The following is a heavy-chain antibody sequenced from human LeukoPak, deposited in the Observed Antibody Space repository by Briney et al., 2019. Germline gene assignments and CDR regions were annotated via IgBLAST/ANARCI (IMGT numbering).Heavy chain of an antibody. CDR1: GFTFSNYW. D-gene: IGHD3-10*02. V-gene: IGHV3-7*01. Sequence: HPGGSLRLSCAASGFTFSNYWMSWVRRAPGKGLEWVANIKQDGSEKSSVDSVKGRFTISRDNAKNSLYLQMNSLRAEDTAVYYCAELGITMIGGVWGKGTTVTISS. CDR3: AELGITMIGGV. CDR2: IKQDGSEK. J-gene: IGHJ6*04.